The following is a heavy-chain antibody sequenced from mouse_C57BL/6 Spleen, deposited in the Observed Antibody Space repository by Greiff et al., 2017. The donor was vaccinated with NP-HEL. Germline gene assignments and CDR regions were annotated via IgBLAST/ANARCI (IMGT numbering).Heavy chain of an antibody. CDR2: IYPGDGDT. J-gene: IGHJ1*03. D-gene: IGHD1-1*01. CDR3: ARGGITTVVGGFDV. V-gene: IGHV1-80*01. Sequence: VQLQQSGAELVKPGASVKISCKASGYAFSSYWMNWVKQRPGKGLEWIGQIYPGDGDTNYNGKFKGKATLTADKSSSTAYMQLSSLSSEDSAVYFFARGGITTVVGGFDVWGTGTTVTVSS. CDR1: GYAFSSYW.